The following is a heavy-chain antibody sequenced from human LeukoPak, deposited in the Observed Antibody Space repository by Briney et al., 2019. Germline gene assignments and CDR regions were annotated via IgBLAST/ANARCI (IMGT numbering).Heavy chain of an antibody. J-gene: IGHJ3*02. CDR1: GGSISSSSYY. CDR2: IYTSGST. CDR3: ARDQTYYDSSGYSLYAFDI. V-gene: IGHV4-39*07. Sequence: SETLSLTCTVSGGSISSSSYYWGWIRQPPGKGLEWIGRIYTSGSTNYNPSLKSRVTISVGTSKNQFSLKLSSVTAADTAVYYCARDQTYYDSSGYSLYAFDIWGQGTMVTVSS. D-gene: IGHD3-22*01.